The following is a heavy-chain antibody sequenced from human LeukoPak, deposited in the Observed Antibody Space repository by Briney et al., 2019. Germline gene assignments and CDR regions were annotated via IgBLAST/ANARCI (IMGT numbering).Heavy chain of an antibody. D-gene: IGHD2-2*01. CDR3: ARVYQSAEYYFDY. V-gene: IGHV4-59*01. J-gene: IGHJ4*02. CDR2: IYYSGST. CDR1: GGSISSYY. Sequence: SETLSLTCTVSGGSISSYYWSWIRQPPGKGLEWIGYIYYSGSTNYNPSLKSRVTISVDTSKNQFSLKLSSVTAADTAVYYCARVYQSAEYYFDYWGQGNLVSVSS.